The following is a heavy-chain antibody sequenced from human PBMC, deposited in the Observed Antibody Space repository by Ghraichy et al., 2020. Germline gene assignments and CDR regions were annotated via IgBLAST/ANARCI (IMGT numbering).Heavy chain of an antibody. Sequence: GGSLRLSCAASGFTFSGYEMNWVRQAPGKGLEWISYISTSGSTIYYADSVKGRFTISRDNAKNSLFLQMNSLRAEDTAVYYCARGRYGDYGAYYFDYWGQGTLVTVSS. CDR3: ARGRYGDYGAYYFDY. CDR2: ISTSGSTI. D-gene: IGHD4-17*01. J-gene: IGHJ4*02. CDR1: GFTFSGYE. V-gene: IGHV3-48*03.